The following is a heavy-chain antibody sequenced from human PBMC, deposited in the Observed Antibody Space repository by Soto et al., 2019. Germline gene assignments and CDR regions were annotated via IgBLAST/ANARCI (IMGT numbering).Heavy chain of an antibody. V-gene: IGHV4-30-4*01. J-gene: IGHJ4*02. CDR3: ARLYTGYEAFDY. D-gene: IGHD5-12*01. CDR1: GGSINSGDYY. CDR2: IYYSGST. Sequence: SLTCSDSGGSINSGDYYWSWIRQSPGKGLEWIGYIYYSGSTYYNPSLKSRSTISIDTSKNQFFLDVDSVTAADTAVYYCARLYTGYEAFDYWGQGTLVTVSS.